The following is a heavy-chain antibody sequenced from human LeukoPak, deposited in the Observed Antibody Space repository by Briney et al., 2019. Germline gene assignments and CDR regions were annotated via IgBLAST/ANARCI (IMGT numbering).Heavy chain of an antibody. CDR2: INANSGGT. Sequence: ASVKVSCKASGYTFTDYCFHWVRQAPGQGLEWMGWINANSGGTNYALKFQGRVTMTRDTSSTTVYMELSSLESDDTAVYYCARDLTGYYPADYWGQGTLVTVSS. CDR3: ARDLTGYYPADY. J-gene: IGHJ4*02. D-gene: IGHD3-9*01. V-gene: IGHV1-2*02. CDR1: GYTFTDYC.